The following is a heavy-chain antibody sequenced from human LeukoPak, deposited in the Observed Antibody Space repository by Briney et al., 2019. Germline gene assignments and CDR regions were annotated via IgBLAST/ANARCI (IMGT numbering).Heavy chain of an antibody. D-gene: IGHD6-19*01. Sequence: PSETLSLTCTVSGDSTSSGSYSWGWIRQPPGKGLEWIGSIHYSGSTYYNPSLNSRVTISVDTPKNQFSLKLSSVTAADTAVYYCARPLASGWYSWFDPWGQGTLVTVSS. CDR3: ARPLASGWYSWFDP. CDR2: IHYSGST. CDR1: GDSTSSGSYS. J-gene: IGHJ5*02. V-gene: IGHV4-39*01.